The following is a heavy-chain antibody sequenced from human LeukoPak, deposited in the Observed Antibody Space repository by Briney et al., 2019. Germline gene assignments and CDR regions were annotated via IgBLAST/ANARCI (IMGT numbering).Heavy chain of an antibody. Sequence: SETLSLTCTVSGGSISSYYWSWIRQPPGKGLEWIGYIYYSGSTKYNPSLKSRVTISVDTSKNQFSLKLSSVTTADTAVYYCASDGLTGTPEFDFWGQGTLVTVSP. CDR1: GGSISSYY. CDR2: IYYSGST. J-gene: IGHJ4*02. D-gene: IGHD1-20*01. CDR3: ASDGLTGTPEFDF. V-gene: IGHV4-59*01.